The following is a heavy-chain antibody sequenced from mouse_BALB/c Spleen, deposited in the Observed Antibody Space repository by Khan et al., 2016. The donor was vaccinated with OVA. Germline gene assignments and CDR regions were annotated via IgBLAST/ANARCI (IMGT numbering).Heavy chain of an antibody. CDR1: GFTFSSYG. CDR3: ATSYFYGYYFDY. V-gene: IGHV5-17*02. J-gene: IGHJ2*01. CDR2: ISGDSNTI. D-gene: IGHD1-1*01. Sequence: EVQLLETGGGLVQPGGSRKLSCAASGFTFSSYGMHWVRQAPEKGLEWVAYISGDSNTIYYADTVKGRFTIFRDNPKNTLFLQMTSLMSEDTARYYCATSYFYGYYFDYWGPGTTLTVSS.